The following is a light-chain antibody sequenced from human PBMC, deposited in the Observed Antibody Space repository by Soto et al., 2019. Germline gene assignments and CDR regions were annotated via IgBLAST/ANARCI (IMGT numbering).Light chain of an antibody. V-gene: IGLV2-14*01. CDR3: SSYTSTSTLYV. Sequence: VLPQPGSVSGSPGQSITISCTGSNSDIGTYNYVSWYQQHPGKAPKLVISEVSNWPSGISDRFSGSKSGNAASLTISGPQAEDEATYYCSSYTSTSTLYVFGPGTKVTV. CDR1: NSDIGTYNY. J-gene: IGLJ1*01. CDR2: EVS.